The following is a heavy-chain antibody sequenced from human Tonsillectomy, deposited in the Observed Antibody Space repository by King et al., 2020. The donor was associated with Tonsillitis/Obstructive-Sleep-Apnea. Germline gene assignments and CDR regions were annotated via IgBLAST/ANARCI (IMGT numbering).Heavy chain of an antibody. J-gene: IGHJ4*02. D-gene: IGHD3-22*01. CDR1: GGSISSYY. V-gene: IGHV4-59*01. CDR2: IYYSGST. Sequence: QVQLQESGPGLVKPSETLSLTCTVSGGSISSYYWSWLRKPPGKGLEWIGYIYYSGSTNYNPSLKSRVTISVDTSKNQFSLKLSSVTAADTAVYYCAREVYDSSGYLDYWGQGTLVTVSS. CDR3: AREVYDSSGYLDY.